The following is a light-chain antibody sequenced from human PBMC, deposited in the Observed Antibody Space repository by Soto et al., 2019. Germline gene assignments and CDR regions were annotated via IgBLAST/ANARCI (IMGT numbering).Light chain of an antibody. CDR3: VQFSHFPRT. CDR1: QSLVYSDGKTY. Sequence: DIVLTQTPLSSPVTLGQPASISCRSSQSLVYSDGKTYLSWLQQRPGQPPRLLIYQISNRFSGVPDRFSGSGVGTDFTLKISRVEAEDVGVYSCVQFSHFPRTFGQGTKVEIK. J-gene: IGKJ1*01. V-gene: IGKV2-24*01. CDR2: QIS.